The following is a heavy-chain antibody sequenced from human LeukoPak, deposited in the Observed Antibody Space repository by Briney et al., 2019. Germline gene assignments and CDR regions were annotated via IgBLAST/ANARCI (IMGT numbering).Heavy chain of an antibody. CDR3: AKDRGDSYGHFDY. J-gene: IGHJ4*02. D-gene: IGHD5-18*01. CDR1: GFPFNAYW. CDR2: IRQDGDTK. V-gene: IGHV3-7*03. Sequence: GGSLRLSCAASGFPFNAYWMTWVRQAPGKGLEWVANIRQDGDTKYYVDSVKGRFTISRDNSKNTLYLQMNSLRAEDTAVYYCAKDRGDSYGHFDYWGQGTLVTVSS.